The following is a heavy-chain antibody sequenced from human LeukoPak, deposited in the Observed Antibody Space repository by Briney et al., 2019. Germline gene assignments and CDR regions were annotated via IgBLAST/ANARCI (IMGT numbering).Heavy chain of an antibody. CDR1: GDSVSSNSAA. CDR3: TKSRSAITFGGVIVIVAY. V-gene: IGHV6-1*01. J-gene: IGHJ4*02. D-gene: IGHD3-16*02. CDR2: TYYRSKCYN. Sequence: SQTLSLTCAISGDSVSSNSAAWNWIRQSPSRGLEWLGRTYYRSKCYNHCVVSVKSRISINPATSQNQFSLQVSSVTPEDTVVYYCTKSRSAITFGGVIVIVAYWGQGTLVTVSS.